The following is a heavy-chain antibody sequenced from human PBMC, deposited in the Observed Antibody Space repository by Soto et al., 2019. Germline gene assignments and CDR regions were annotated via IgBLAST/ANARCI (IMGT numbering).Heavy chain of an antibody. D-gene: IGHD5-18*01. CDR2: IKQDGSEK. CDR1: GFTFSSYW. CDR3: ARDPDTAMVTHWFDP. V-gene: IGHV3-7*01. J-gene: IGHJ5*02. Sequence: EVPLVESGGGLVQPGGSLRLSCAASGFTFSSYWMSWVRQAPGKGLEWVANIKQDGSEKYYVDSVKGRFTISRDNAXXSLYLQMNSLRAEDTAVYYCARDPDTAMVTHWFDPWGQGTLVTVSS.